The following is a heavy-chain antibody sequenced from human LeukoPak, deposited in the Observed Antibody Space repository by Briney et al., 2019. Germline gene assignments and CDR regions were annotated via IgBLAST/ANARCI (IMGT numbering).Heavy chain of an antibody. D-gene: IGHD4-11*01. CDR3: ARVCTVTTPARLYYYGMDV. CDR2: IIPILGIA. J-gene: IGHJ6*02. Sequence: ASVKVSCKASGGTFSSYAISWVRQAPGQGLEWMGRIIPILGIANYAQKFQGRVTITADKSTSTAYMELSSLRSEDTAVYYCARVCTVTTPARLYYYGMDVWGQGTTVTVPS. V-gene: IGHV1-69*04. CDR1: GGTFSSYA.